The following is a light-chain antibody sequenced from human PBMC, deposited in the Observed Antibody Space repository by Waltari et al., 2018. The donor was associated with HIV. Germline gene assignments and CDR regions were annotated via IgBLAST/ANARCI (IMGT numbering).Light chain of an antibody. Sequence: IVMTQSPDSLVVSMGERATIACRSSQGALHSSNSNNYFAWYQHKPGQSPKLLLYWASTREFGVPDRFSGSGSGTDFTLTINSLQAEDAAVYYCLQYYSTPSFGQGTRREIK. CDR1: QGALHSSNSNNY. CDR2: WAS. V-gene: IGKV4-1*01. CDR3: LQYYSTPS. J-gene: IGKJ5*01.